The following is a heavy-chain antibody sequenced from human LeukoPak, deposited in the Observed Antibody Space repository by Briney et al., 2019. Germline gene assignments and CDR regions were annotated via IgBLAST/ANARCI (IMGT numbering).Heavy chain of an antibody. CDR1: GYTLTELS. CDR2: FDPEDGET. J-gene: IGHJ4*02. Sequence: ASVKVSCKVSGYTLTELSMHWVRQAPGKGLEWMGGFDPEDGETIYAQKFQGRVTMTEDTSTDTAYMELSSLRSEDTAVYYCATIGYSSSLIDYWGQGTLVTVSS. V-gene: IGHV1-24*01. D-gene: IGHD6-13*01. CDR3: ATIGYSSSLIDY.